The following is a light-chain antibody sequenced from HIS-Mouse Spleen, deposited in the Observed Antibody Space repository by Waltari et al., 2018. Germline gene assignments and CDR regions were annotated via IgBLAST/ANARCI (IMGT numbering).Light chain of an antibody. V-gene: IGLV3-10*01. CDR2: EDS. CDR3: YSTDSSGNHRV. Sequence: SHELTQPPSVSVAPGQTGRITCSGDAFPTKYAYWYQQKSGQAPVLVIYEDSKRPSGIPERFSGSSSGTMATLTISGAQVEDEADYYCYSTDSSGNHRVFGGGTKLTVL. CDR1: AFPTKY. J-gene: IGLJ2*01.